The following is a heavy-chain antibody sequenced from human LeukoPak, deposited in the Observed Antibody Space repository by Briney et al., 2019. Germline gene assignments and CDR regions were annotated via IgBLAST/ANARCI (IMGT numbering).Heavy chain of an antibody. CDR2: IYYSGST. CDR1: GGSISSSSYY. Sequence: PSETLSLTCTVSGGSISSSSYYWGWIRQPPGKGLEWIGSIYYSGSTNYNPSLKSRVTISVDTSKNQFSLKLSSVTAADTAVYYCARRRIMITFGGVIYLPSAFDIWGQGTMVTVSS. J-gene: IGHJ3*02. D-gene: IGHD3-16*02. CDR3: ARRRIMITFGGVIYLPSAFDI. V-gene: IGHV4-39*07.